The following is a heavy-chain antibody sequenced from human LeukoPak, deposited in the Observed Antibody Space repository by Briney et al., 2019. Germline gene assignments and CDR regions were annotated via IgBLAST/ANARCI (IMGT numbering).Heavy chain of an antibody. CDR1: GYTFTSYG. J-gene: IGHJ3*02. V-gene: IGHV1-69*05. Sequence: GASVKVSCKASGYTFTSYGISWVRQAPGQGLEWMGGIIPIFGTANYAQKFQGRVTITTDESTSTAYMELSSLRSEDTAVYYCARAENEYAFDIWGQGTMVTVSS. D-gene: IGHD2/OR15-2a*01. CDR3: ARAENEYAFDI. CDR2: IIPIFGTA.